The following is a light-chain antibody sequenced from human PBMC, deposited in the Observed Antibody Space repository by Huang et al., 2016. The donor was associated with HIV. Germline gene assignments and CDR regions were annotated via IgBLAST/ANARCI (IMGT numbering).Light chain of an antibody. J-gene: IGKJ2*01. CDR2: GAS. CDR1: QSVSSN. V-gene: IGKV3-15*01. Sequence: EIVMTQSPAALSVSPGERATLSCRASQSVSSNLAWYQQKPGQAPRLLIYGASTRATGSPARFRGTGSGTEFTLTISSLQSEDSAVYYCQQYDNWPPYTFGQGTKLEIK. CDR3: QQYDNWPPYT.